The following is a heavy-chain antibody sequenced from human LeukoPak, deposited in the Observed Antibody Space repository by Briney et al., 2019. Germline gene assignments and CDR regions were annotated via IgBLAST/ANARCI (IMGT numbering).Heavy chain of an antibody. V-gene: IGHV4-39*01. CDR1: GGSISSSSYY. CDR3: ARRVVLYSGYDRLDAFDI. CDR2: IYYSGST. D-gene: IGHD5-12*01. J-gene: IGHJ3*02. Sequence: PSETLSLTCTVSGGSISSSSYYWGWIRQPPGKGLEWIGSIYYSGSTYYNPSLKSRVTISVDTSKNQFSLKLSSVTAADTAVYYCARRVVLYSGYDRLDAFDIWGQGTMVTVS.